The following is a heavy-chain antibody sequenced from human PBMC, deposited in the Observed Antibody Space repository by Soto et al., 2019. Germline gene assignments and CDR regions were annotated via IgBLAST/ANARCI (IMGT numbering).Heavy chain of an antibody. J-gene: IGHJ6*02. V-gene: IGHV1-18*01. D-gene: IGHD3-3*01. CDR1: NYPFTSYG. CDR2: ISSYNNNA. CDR3: ARDSNPFGVVIRSPEKQKYGMDV. Sequence: ASVKVSCKASNYPFTSYGFAWVRQAPGHGLQWLGRISSYNNNADYAQEFQGRITMTTDTSTTTAVMELRSLTSDDTGVYYCARDSNPFGVVIRSPEKQKYGMDVWGQGTTVTVSS.